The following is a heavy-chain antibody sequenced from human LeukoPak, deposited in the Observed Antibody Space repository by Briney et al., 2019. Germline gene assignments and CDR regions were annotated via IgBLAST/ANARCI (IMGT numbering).Heavy chain of an antibody. CDR3: AAKDFSSGYFHF. D-gene: IGHD3-22*01. CDR1: GGSISSGGYS. CDR2: IYHSGST. Sequence: SETLSLTCAVSGGSISSGGYSWSWIRQPPGKGLEWIGYIYHSGSTNYNPSLKSRVTISVDRSNNQFSLKLNSVTAADTAIYFCAAKDFSSGYFHFWGQGTLVTVSS. J-gene: IGHJ4*02. V-gene: IGHV4-30-2*01.